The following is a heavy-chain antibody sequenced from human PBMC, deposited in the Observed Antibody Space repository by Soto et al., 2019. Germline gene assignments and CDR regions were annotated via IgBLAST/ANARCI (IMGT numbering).Heavy chain of an antibody. CDR3: VSEVGARSFDL. Sequence: GGSLRLSCAASGFTFGSLVLHWVRQAPGKGLEWLALISYHGMDTMYPDSVKGRFSISRDNSMNTLYLQMNSLRLEDTAVYYCVSEVGARSFDLRGQGT. D-gene: IGHD1-26*01. CDR2: ISYHGMDT. J-gene: IGHJ4*02. V-gene: IGHV3-30*04. CDR1: GFTFGSLV.